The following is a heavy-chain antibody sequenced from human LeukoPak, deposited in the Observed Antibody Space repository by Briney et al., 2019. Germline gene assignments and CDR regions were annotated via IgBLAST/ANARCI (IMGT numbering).Heavy chain of an antibody. CDR2: INWNGGST. V-gene: IGHV3-20*04. D-gene: IGHD6-19*01. Sequence: PGGSLRLSCAGSGFTFDDYGMSWVRQAPGKGPEWVSGINWNGGSTGYADSVKGRFTISRDNAKNSLYLQMNSLRAKDTALYYCARVFSYGSGFPKSYYYYMDVWGKGTTVTVSS. CDR3: ARVFSYGSGFPKSYYYYMDV. J-gene: IGHJ6*03. CDR1: GFTFDDYG.